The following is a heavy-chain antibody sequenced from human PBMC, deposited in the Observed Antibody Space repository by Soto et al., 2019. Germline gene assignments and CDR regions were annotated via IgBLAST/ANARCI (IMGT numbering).Heavy chain of an antibody. J-gene: IGHJ5*02. Sequence: SVNVSCKASGGTFSSYTISWVRQAPGQGLEWMGRIIPILGIANYAQKFQGRVTITADKSTSTAYMELSSLRSEDTAVYYCARGTMVRGVIITGPNWFDPWGQGTLVTVSS. CDR2: IIPILGIA. CDR3: ARGTMVRGVIITGPNWFDP. CDR1: GGTFSSYT. D-gene: IGHD3-10*01. V-gene: IGHV1-69*02.